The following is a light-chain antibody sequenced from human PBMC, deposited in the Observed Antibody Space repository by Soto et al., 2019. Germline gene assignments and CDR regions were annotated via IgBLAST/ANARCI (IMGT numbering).Light chain of an antibody. CDR3: QQYNNWPIT. V-gene: IGKV3-15*01. Sequence: VMTQSPATLSVSTGERATLSCRASQSVSSNLAWYQQKPGQAPRLLIYGASTRATGIPARFSGSGSGTEFTLTISSLQSEDFAAYYCQQYNNWPITFGQGTRLEI. J-gene: IGKJ5*01. CDR2: GAS. CDR1: QSVSSN.